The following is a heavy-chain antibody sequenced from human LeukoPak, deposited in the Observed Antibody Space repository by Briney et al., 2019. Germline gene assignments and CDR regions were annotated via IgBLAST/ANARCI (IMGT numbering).Heavy chain of an antibody. J-gene: IGHJ4*02. CDR1: GFTVSSNY. V-gene: IGHV3-66*01. CDR2: IYSGGST. Sequence: GGSLRLSCAASGFTVSSNYMSWVRQAPGKGLEWVSVIYSGGSTYYADSVKGRFTISRDNSKNTLYLQMNSLRAEDTAVYCCARVFCSGGSCYGDYWGQGTLVTVSS. D-gene: IGHD2-15*01. CDR3: ARVFCSGGSCYGDY.